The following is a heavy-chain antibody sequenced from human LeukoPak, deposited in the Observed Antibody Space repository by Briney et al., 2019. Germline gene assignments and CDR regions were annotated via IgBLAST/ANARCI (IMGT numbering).Heavy chain of an antibody. CDR1: GYTFTGYY. CDR3: ARVTDPHAFDI. J-gene: IGHJ3*02. CDR2: INPNSGGT. Sequence: ASVKVSCKASGYTFTGYYMHWVRQAPGQGLEWMGWINPNSGGTNYAQKFQGRVTMTRDTSISTAYMELRSLRSDDTAVYYCARVTDPHAFDIWGQGTMVTVSS. V-gene: IGHV1-2*02.